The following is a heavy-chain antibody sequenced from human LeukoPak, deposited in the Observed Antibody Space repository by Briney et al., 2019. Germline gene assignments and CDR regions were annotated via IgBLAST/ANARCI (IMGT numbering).Heavy chain of an antibody. V-gene: IGHV4-38-2*02. D-gene: IGHD3-10*01. J-gene: IGHJ3*02. CDR2: IYHSGNT. Sequence: PSETLSLTCTVSGYSISSGYYWGWIRQPPVKGLEWIGSIYHSGNTYYNPSLKSRVTISVDTSKNQFSLKLSSATAADTAVYYCARVGYGSGSYYSDIWGQGTMVTVSS. CDR1: GYSISSGYY. CDR3: ARVGYGSGSYYSDI.